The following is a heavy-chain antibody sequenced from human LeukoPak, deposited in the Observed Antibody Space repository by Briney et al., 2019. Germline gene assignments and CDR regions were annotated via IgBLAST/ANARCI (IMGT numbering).Heavy chain of an antibody. D-gene: IGHD1-1*01. Sequence: LWISCTTSGFSFTKDWISRVRQMPRKALRSLWFIYPGDSDTRYSPSSEGQVTISVDKSINSAYLQWSSLKASDTAMYYCARLFRNWSDGGVDQWGQGTLVTVSS. CDR3: ARLFRNWSDGGVDQ. V-gene: IGHV5-51*01. CDR2: IYPGDSDT. J-gene: IGHJ4*02. CDR1: GFSFTKDW.